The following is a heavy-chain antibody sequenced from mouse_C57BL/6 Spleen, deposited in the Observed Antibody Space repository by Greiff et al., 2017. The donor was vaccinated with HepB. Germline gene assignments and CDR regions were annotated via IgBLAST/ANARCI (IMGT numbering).Heavy chain of an antibody. J-gene: IGHJ4*01. D-gene: IGHD2-4*01. CDR3: ARWGDYDGYYAMDY. CDR1: GYTFTDYY. CDR2: IYPGSGNT. Sequence: VKLQESGAELVRPGASVKLSCKASGYTFTDYYINWVKQRPGQGLEWIARIYPGSGNTYYNEKFKGKATLTAEKSSSTAYMQLSSLTSEDSAVYFCARWGDYDGYYAMDYWGQGTSVTVSS. V-gene: IGHV1-76*01.